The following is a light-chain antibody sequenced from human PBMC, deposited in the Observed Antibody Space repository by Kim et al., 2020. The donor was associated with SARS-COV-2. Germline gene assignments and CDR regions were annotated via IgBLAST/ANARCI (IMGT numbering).Light chain of an antibody. J-gene: IGLJ2*01. Sequence: QSITNSCTGTSSDVGSYNLASWYQQHPGKAPKLMIYEVSKRPSGVSNRFSGSKSGNTASLTISGLQAEDEADYYCCSYAGSSTLVVFGGGTQLTVL. CDR1: SSDVGSYNL. CDR3: CSYAGSSTLVV. CDR2: EVS. V-gene: IGLV2-23*02.